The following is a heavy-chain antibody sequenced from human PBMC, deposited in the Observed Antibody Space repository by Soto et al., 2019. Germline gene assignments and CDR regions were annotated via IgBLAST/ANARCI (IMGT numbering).Heavy chain of an antibody. CDR3: ARLRDGYNSFDY. D-gene: IGHD5-12*01. CDR2: IHNSGSS. Sequence: QVQLQESGPGLVKPSQTLSLTCSVSGGSINSNAYYWSWIRQPPGKGLEWLGYIHNSGSSHYRPSLQSRLNISLDTSKNQFSLRVTSVTPADTAVYSCARLRDGYNSFDYWGLGILVTVSS. CDR1: GGSINSNAYY. J-gene: IGHJ4*02. V-gene: IGHV4-30-4*01.